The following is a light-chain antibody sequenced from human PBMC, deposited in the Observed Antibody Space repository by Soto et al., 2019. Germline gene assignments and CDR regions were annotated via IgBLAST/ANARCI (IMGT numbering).Light chain of an antibody. V-gene: IGKV1-5*01. Sequence: DIQMTQSPSTLSASVGDRVTITCRASQSVFIWVAWYQQKPGRAPKLLIFDAMILEYGVASRFSLDGSETEFLLTLNRLQPDDFATYYSLQYRGNSFPFGQGTKLEI. CDR2: DAM. CDR3: LQYRGNSFP. CDR1: QSVFIW. J-gene: IGKJ2*01.